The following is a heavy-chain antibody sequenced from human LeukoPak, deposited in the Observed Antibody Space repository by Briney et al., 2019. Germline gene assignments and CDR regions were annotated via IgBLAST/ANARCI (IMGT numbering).Heavy chain of an antibody. CDR1: SGSFSGYY. CDR2: INHSGST. V-gene: IGHV4-34*01. Sequence: EPSETLSLTCAVYSGSFSGYYWSWIRQPPGKGLEWIGEINHSGSTNYNPSLKSRVTISVDTSKNQFSLKLSSVTAADTAVYYCARQGRLWLRRPFEYWGQGTLVTVSS. D-gene: IGHD5-18*01. J-gene: IGHJ4*02. CDR3: ARQGRLWLRRPFEY.